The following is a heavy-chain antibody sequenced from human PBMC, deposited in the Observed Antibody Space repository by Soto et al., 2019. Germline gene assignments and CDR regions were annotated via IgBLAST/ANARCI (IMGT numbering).Heavy chain of an antibody. CDR3: ARSGVVTLSNWFDP. D-gene: IGHD2-15*01. J-gene: IGHJ5*02. CDR2: IYYSGST. CDR1: GGSISSGDYY. Sequence: TLSLTCTVSGGSISSGDYYWSWIRQPPGKGLEWIGYIYYSGSTYYNPSLKSRVTISVDTSKNQFSLKLSSVTAADTAMYYCARSGVVTLSNWFDPWGQGTLVTVSS. V-gene: IGHV4-30-4*01.